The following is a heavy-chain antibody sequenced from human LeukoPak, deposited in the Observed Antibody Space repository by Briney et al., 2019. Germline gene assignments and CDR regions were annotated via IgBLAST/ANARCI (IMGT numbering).Heavy chain of an antibody. CDR2: INHSGST. CDR3: ARMAGDTSMVRSFDY. CDR1: GGSFSGYY. V-gene: IGHV4-34*01. D-gene: IGHD5-18*01. J-gene: IGHJ4*02. Sequence: SETLSLTCAVYGGSFSGYYWSWIRQPPGKGLEWMGEINHSGSTKYNPSLKSRVTISVDTSKNQFSLNLSSETAADTAVYYCARMAGDTSMVRSFDYWGQGTLDTVSS.